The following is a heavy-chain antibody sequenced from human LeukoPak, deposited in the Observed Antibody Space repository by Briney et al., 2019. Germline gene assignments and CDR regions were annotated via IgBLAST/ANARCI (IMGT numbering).Heavy chain of an antibody. V-gene: IGHV3-23*01. CDR3: AKVTTMMTSYYFDY. Sequence: PGGSLRLSCAVSGFTLSGNAMAWVRQAPGKGLEWVSGISGSGGSTFYADSAKGRFTISRDNSKNTLYLQMNSLRAEDTAVYYCAKVTTMMTSYYFDYWGQGTLVTVSS. CDR1: GFTLSGNA. CDR2: ISGSGGST. J-gene: IGHJ4*02. D-gene: IGHD3-22*01.